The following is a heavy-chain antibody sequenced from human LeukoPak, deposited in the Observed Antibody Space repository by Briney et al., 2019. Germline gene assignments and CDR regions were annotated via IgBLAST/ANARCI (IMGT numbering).Heavy chain of an antibody. D-gene: IGHD6-13*01. CDR3: ARDHDPFAAAGPNWFDP. V-gene: IGHV1-46*01. CDR1: GYTFTSFH. Sequence: ASVKVSCKASGYTFTSFHMHWVRQAPGQGLEWMGVIDPSGGSTSYAHNFKGRLTMTSDTSTSTVYMDLSSLRSDDTAVYYCARDHDPFAAAGPNWFDPWGQGTLVTVFS. J-gene: IGHJ5*02. CDR2: IDPSGGST.